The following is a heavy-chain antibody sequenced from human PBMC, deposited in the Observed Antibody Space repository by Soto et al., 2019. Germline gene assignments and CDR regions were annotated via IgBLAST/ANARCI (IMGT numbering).Heavy chain of an antibody. V-gene: IGHV3-23*01. Sequence: EVQLLESGGGLVQPGGSLRLSCAASGFTFSTYAMSWVRQAPGKGLEWVATITTSGGNTYYADSVQGRVTISRDNSKNTLYRQMNSLRAEDTAVYYCAGRYCTNGVCYNNYYYYIDGWGKGNTVTDSS. CDR1: GFTFSTYA. CDR2: ITTSGGNT. CDR3: AGRYCTNGVCYNNYYYYIDG. D-gene: IGHD2-8*01. J-gene: IGHJ6*03.